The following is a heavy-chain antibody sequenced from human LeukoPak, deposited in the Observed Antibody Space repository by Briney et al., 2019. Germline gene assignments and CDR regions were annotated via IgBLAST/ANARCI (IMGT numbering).Heavy chain of an antibody. Sequence: PGGSLRLSCDVAGFSFNIYSMHWVRQTPGRGLEWVAIISYEGSDTQYAGSVRGRFTISRDNSRNALFLQMDSLRAEDTAVYYCAKVWSSSWRGAFDIWGQGTMVTVSS. CDR1: GFSFNIYS. CDR2: ISYEGSDT. J-gene: IGHJ3*02. D-gene: IGHD6-13*01. CDR3: AKVWSSSWRGAFDI. V-gene: IGHV3-30-3*01.